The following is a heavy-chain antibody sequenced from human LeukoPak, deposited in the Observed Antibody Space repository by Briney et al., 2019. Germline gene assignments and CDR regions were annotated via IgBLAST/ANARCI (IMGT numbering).Heavy chain of an antibody. CDR2: MNPNSGNT. CDR1: GYTFTSYD. J-gene: IGHJ5*02. CDR3: ARGEGQRYFDWLAYAERFDP. V-gene: IGHV1-8*01. Sequence: ASVKVSCKASGYTFTSYDINWVRQATGQGLEWMGWMNPNSGNTGYAQKFQGRVTMTRNTSISTAYMEPSSLRSEDTAVYYCARGEGQRYFDWLAYAERFDPWGQGTLVTVSS. D-gene: IGHD3-9*01.